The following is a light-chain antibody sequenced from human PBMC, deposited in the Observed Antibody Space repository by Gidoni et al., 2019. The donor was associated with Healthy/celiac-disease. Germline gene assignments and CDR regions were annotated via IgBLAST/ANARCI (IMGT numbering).Light chain of an antibody. CDR3: NSYTTSSTLV. Sequence: QSALTQPASVSGSPGQSINISCTGTSSDVGGYNYFSWYQQHPGKAPKLMIYDVSNRPSGVSNRFSGSKSGNTASLTISGLQAEDEADYYCNSYTTSSTLVFGGGTKLTVL. CDR2: DVS. J-gene: IGLJ3*02. V-gene: IGLV2-14*03. CDR1: SSDVGGYNY.